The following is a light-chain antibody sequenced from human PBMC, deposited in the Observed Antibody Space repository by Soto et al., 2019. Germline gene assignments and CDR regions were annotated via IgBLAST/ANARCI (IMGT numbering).Light chain of an antibody. J-gene: IGKJ3*01. CDR2: GAS. Sequence: EIVLTQSPGTLSLSPGERATLSCRASQSVSSSYLAWYQQKPGQAPRLLIYGASSRATGIPDRFSGSGSGTDFTLTISRLEPEDLAVYYCQQYGSSRVFTFGPGTKVDIK. CDR1: QSVSSSY. CDR3: QQYGSSRVFT. V-gene: IGKV3-20*01.